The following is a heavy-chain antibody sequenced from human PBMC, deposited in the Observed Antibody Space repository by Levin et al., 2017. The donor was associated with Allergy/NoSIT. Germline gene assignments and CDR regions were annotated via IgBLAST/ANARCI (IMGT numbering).Heavy chain of an antibody. V-gene: IGHV2-70*01. CDR1: GFSLSTSGMC. J-gene: IGHJ5*02. Sequence: SGPTLVKPPQTLTLTCTFSGFSLSTSGMCVSWIRQPPGKALEWLALIDWYDDKYYSASLKTRLTISKDTSKNQVVLTMTNTDPVDTATYYCARVSYYDYGGNYIGRAWFDPWGQGTLVTVSS. CDR3: ARVSYYDYGGNYIGRAWFDP. D-gene: IGHD4/OR15-4a*01. CDR2: IDWYDDK.